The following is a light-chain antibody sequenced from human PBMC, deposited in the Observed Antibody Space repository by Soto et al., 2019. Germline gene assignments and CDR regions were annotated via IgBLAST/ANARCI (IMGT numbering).Light chain of an antibody. J-gene: IGKJ1*01. V-gene: IGKV1-5*01. CDR3: QKYNSYSWT. Sequence: DIQMTQSPSTLSASVGDRVTITCRASQSISSWLAWYQQKSGKAPKVLIYDASRLESGVPSRFSGSGSGTEFTLTISSLQPYDFATYYCQKYNSYSWTVGQGTK. CDR1: QSISSW. CDR2: DAS.